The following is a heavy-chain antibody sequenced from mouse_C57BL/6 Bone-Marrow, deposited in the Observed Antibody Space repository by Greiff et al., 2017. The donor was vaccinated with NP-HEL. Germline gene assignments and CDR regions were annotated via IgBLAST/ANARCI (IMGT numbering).Heavy chain of an antibody. Sequence: EVTLVESGGGLVQPGGSLSLSCAASGFTFTDYYMSWVRQPPGKALEWLGFIRNKANGYTTEYSASVKGRFTISRDNSQSILYLQMNALRAEDSATYYCARYNYGSSLFDYWGQGTTLTVSS. J-gene: IGHJ2*01. CDR3: ARYNYGSSLFDY. D-gene: IGHD1-1*01. CDR2: IRNKANGYTT. V-gene: IGHV7-3*01. CDR1: GFTFTDYY.